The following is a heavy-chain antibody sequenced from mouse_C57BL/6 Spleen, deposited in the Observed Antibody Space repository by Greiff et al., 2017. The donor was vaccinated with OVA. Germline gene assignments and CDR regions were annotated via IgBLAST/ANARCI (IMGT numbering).Heavy chain of an antibody. J-gene: IGHJ4*01. CDR3: ARGRLLRYGSYAMDY. D-gene: IGHD2-3*01. Sequence: VQLQQSGPELVKPGASVKIPCKASGYTFTDYNMDWVKQSHGKSLEWIGDINPNNGGTIYNQKFKGKATLTVDKSSSTAYMELRSLTSEDTAVYYCARGRLLRYGSYAMDYWGQGTSVTVSS. CDR1: GYTFTDYN. V-gene: IGHV1-18*01. CDR2: INPNNGGT.